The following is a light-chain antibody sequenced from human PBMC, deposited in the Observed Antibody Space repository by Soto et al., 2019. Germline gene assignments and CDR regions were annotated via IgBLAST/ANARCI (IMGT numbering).Light chain of an antibody. CDR3: QQYGGSRWT. J-gene: IGKJ1*01. CDR1: QSLFSSY. V-gene: IGKV3-20*01. Sequence: EIVLTQSPGTLSLSAGERATLSCRASQSLFSSYLACSQQKTGHAPRILNYDTSRRATGIPDRFSGSGSGTDFTLSIRRLEPEDFAVYYCQQYGGSRWTFGQGTKVDIK. CDR2: DTS.